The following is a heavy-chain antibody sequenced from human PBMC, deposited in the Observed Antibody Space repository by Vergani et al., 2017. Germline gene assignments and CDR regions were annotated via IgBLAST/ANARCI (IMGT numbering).Heavy chain of an antibody. CDR1: GFTFSGSA. CDR2: IRSKANSYAT. V-gene: IGHV3-73*02. J-gene: IGHJ4*02. Sequence: EVQLVESGGGLVQPGGSLKLSCAASGFTFSGSAMHWVRQASGKGLEWVGRIRSKANSYATAYAASVKGRFTISRDDSKNTAYLQMNSLKTEDTAVYYCARDLPVGTSYFDYWGQGTLVTVSS. CDR3: ARDLPVGTSYFDY. D-gene: IGHD2-2*01.